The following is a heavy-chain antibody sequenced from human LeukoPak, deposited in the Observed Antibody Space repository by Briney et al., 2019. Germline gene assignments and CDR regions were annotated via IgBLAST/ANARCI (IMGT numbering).Heavy chain of an antibody. CDR2: IIPILGIA. Sequence: SVKVSCKASGGTFSSYTISWVRQAPGQVLEWMGRIIPILGIANYAQKFQGRVTITADKSTSTAYMELSSLRSEDTAVYYCARGDDSSGYYHLDYWGQGTLVTVSS. J-gene: IGHJ4*02. V-gene: IGHV1-69*02. CDR1: GGTFSSYT. D-gene: IGHD3-22*01. CDR3: ARGDDSSGYYHLDY.